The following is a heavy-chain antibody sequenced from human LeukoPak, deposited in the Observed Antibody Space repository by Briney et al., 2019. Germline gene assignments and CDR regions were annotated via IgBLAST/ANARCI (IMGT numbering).Heavy chain of an antibody. J-gene: IGHJ3*02. Sequence: ASVKVSCKASGYTFTSYGISWVRQAPGQGLEWMGIINPSGGSTSYAQKFQGRVTMTRDRSTSTVYMELSSLRSEDTAVYYCARGRSLWFGELLTLDAFDIWGQGTMVTVSS. V-gene: IGHV1-46*01. CDR2: INPSGGST. D-gene: IGHD3-10*01. CDR3: ARGRSLWFGELLTLDAFDI. CDR1: GYTFTSYG.